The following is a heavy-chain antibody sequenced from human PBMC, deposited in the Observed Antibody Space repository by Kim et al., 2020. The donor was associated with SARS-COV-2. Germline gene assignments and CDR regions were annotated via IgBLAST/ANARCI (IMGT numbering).Heavy chain of an antibody. Sequence: SETLSLTCTVSGGSISSSSYYWGWIRQPPGKGLEWIGSIYYSGSTYYNPSLKSRVTISVDTSKNQFSLKLSSVTAADTAVYYCARDGIYCSSTSCYEGYYYFDYWAREPWSPSPQ. CDR3: ARDGIYCSSTSCYEGYYYFDY. V-gene: IGHV4-39*07. D-gene: IGHD2-2*01. CDR2: IYYSGST. CDR1: GGSISSSSYY. J-gene: IGHJ4*02.